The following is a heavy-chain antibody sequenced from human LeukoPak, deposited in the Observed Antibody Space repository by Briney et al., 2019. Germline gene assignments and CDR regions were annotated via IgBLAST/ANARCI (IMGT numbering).Heavy chain of an antibody. Sequence: PSETLSLTCAVYGGSFSGYYWSWIRQPPGKGLEWIGEINHSGSTNYNPSLKSRVTISVDTSKNQFSLKLSSVTAADTAVYYCARSSEGRYYYDSSGFSYYYYYCMDVWGKGTTVTISS. CDR1: GGSFSGYY. CDR3: ARSSEGRYYYDSSGFSYYYYYCMDV. J-gene: IGHJ6*03. D-gene: IGHD3-22*01. CDR2: INHSGST. V-gene: IGHV4-34*01.